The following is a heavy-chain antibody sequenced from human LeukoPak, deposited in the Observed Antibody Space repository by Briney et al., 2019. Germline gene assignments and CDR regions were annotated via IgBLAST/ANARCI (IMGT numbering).Heavy chain of an antibody. J-gene: IGHJ6*03. CDR2: IGGSDGRT. V-gene: IGHV3-23*01. D-gene: IGHD3-16*01. Sequence: GGSLRLSCAASGFTFSTYAMSWVRQAPGKGLEWVSLIGGSDGRTRYADSVKGRFTISRDNSKNTLYLEMNSLRAEDTAVYYCAKDSGSYDWGYMDVWGKGTTVAISS. CDR3: AKDSGSYDWGYMDV. CDR1: GFTFSTYA.